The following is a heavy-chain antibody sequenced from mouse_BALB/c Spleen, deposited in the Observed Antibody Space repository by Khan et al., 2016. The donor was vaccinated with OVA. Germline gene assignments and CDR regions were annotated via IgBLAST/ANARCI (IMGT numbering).Heavy chain of an antibody. CDR1: GYTFTSYW. D-gene: IGHD4-1*01. V-gene: IGHV1-5*01. CDR2: IYPGNTDT. CDR3: TRRNWDVAWFAY. Sequence: EVQLQQSGTVLARPGASVKMSCKASGYTFTSYWMHWVKQRPGQGLEWIGDIYPGNTDTNYNQKFKGKAKLTAVTSTSTAYMELSSLTNEDSAVYYCTRRNWDVAWFAYWGQVTLVTVSA. J-gene: IGHJ3*01.